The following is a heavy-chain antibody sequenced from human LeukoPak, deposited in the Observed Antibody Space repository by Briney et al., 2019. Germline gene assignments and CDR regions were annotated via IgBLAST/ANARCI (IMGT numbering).Heavy chain of an antibody. CDR2: ISVYNGNT. Sequence: ASVKVSCKASGYTFTSYDISRVRQAPGQGLEWMGWISVYNGNTNYVQKLQGRITMTTDTSTSTAYLELRSLRSDDTAVYFCARQAALYDSSAYYPYSDYWGQGTLVTVSS. D-gene: IGHD3-22*01. J-gene: IGHJ4*02. V-gene: IGHV1-18*01. CDR3: ARQAALYDSSAYYPYSDY. CDR1: GYTFTSYD.